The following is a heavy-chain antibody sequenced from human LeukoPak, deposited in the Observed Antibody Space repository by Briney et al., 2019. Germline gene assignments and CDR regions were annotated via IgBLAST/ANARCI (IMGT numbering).Heavy chain of an antibody. CDR3: ARSVEGYCSGGSCYYYSYYMDV. J-gene: IGHJ6*03. D-gene: IGHD2-15*01. CDR2: IYYSGST. CDR1: GGSISSYY. V-gene: IGHV4-59*01. Sequence: SETLSLTCTVSGGSISSYYWSWLRQPPGKGLEWIGYIYYSGSTNYNPSLKSRVTMSVDTSKNQFSLKLNSVTAADTAVFYCARSVEGYCSGGSCYYYSYYMDVWGKGTTVTVSS.